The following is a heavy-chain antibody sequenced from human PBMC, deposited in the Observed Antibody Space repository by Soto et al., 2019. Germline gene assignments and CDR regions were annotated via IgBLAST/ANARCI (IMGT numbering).Heavy chain of an antibody. CDR2: INHSGST. J-gene: IGHJ5*02. V-gene: IGHV4-34*01. CDR1: GGSFSGYY. CDR3: ARGVSGIYSFPAQNHWFDP. D-gene: IGHD1-26*01. Sequence: SETLSLTCAVYGGSFSGYYWSWIRQPPGKGLEWIGEINHSGSTNYNPSLKSRVTISVDTSKNQFSLKLSSVTAADTAVYYCARGVSGIYSFPAQNHWFDPWGQGTLVTVSS.